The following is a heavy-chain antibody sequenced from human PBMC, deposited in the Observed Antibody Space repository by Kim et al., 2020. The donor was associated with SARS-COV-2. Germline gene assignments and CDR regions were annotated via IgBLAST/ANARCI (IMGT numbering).Heavy chain of an antibody. V-gene: IGHV3-74*01. Sequence: GGSLRLSCAASGFTISSYCMHWVRQAPGKGLVWVSRIKSDGSSTSYADSVKGRFTISRDNAKNTLYLQMNSLRAEDTAVYYCARDPDSRGYSDFDYWGQGTLVTVSS. CDR3: ARDPDSRGYSDFDY. CDR1: GFTISSYC. J-gene: IGHJ4*02. CDR2: IKSDGSST. D-gene: IGHD3-22*01.